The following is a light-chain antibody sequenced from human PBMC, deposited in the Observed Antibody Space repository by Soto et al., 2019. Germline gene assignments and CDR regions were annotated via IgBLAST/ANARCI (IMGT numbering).Light chain of an antibody. CDR3: SSYAGSNNYWV. CDR2: EVS. Sequence: QSVLTQPPSASGSPGQSVTISCTGTSSDVGGYNYVSWYQQHPGKAPKLMIFEVSKRPSGVPDRFSGSKSGNTASLTVSGLQAEDEAHYHCSSYAGSNNYWVFGGGTKLTVL. V-gene: IGLV2-8*01. J-gene: IGLJ3*02. CDR1: SSDVGGYNY.